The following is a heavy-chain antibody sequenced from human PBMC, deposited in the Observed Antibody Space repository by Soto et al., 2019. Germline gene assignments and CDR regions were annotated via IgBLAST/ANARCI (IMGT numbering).Heavy chain of an antibody. Sequence: EVQLLESGGGLVQPGGSLRLSCAASGFTFSSYAMSWVRQAPGKGMEWVSAISPSGGSTYYADSVKGRFTISRENSKNTLYLQMNSLRAEDTAVYYCAKIPHSSSWYIDAFDIWGQGTMVSVSS. CDR3: AKIPHSSSWYIDAFDI. D-gene: IGHD6-13*01. CDR1: GFTFSSYA. CDR2: ISPSGGST. J-gene: IGHJ3*02. V-gene: IGHV3-23*01.